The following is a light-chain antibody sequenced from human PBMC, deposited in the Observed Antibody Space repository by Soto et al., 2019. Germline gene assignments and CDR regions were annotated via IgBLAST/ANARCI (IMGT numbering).Light chain of an antibody. V-gene: IGKV1-5*01. CDR1: QSVGSW. J-gene: IGKJ1*01. CDR3: QNYNSYSEA. Sequence: DIQMTQSPSTLSASVGDRVTISCRASQSVGSWLAWYQQKPGKAPKFLIYDDSTLESGVPSRFSGSGSGTELTLTISRLQPDDFATYYCQNYNSYSEAXGQGTKVDIK. CDR2: DDS.